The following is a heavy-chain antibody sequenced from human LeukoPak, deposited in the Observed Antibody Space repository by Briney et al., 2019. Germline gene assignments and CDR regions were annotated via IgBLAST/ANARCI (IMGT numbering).Heavy chain of an antibody. V-gene: IGHV3-53*01. J-gene: IGHJ4*02. CDR3: GLDYYGSGSYGD. Sequence: PGGSLRLSCAASGFTVSSNYMSWVRQAPGKGLEWVSVIYSGGSTYYADSVKGRFTISRVNSKNTLYLQMNSLRAEDTAVYYCGLDYYGSGSYGDWGQGTLVTVSS. CDR2: IYSGGST. D-gene: IGHD3-10*01. CDR1: GFTVSSNY.